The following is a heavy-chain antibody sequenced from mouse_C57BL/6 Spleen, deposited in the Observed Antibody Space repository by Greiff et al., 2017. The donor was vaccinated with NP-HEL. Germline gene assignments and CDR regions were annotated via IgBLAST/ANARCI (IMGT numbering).Heavy chain of an antibody. CDR3: ARPGYYVTIYVGIAY. CDR2: INPGSGGT. D-gene: IGHD2-3*01. J-gene: IGHJ3*01. CDR1: GYAFTNYL. V-gene: IGHV1-54*01. Sequence: VQLQQSGAELVRPGTSVQVSCKASGYAFTNYLIEWVKQRPGQGLEWIGVINPGSGGTNYNENFKGKATLTADKSSNTAYMQLSSLTSRDTAVYICARPGYYVTIYVGIAYWGQGTLVTVSA.